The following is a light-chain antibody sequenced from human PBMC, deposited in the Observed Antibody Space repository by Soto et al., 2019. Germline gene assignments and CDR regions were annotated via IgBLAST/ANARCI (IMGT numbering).Light chain of an antibody. CDR2: EVS. V-gene: IGLV2-14*01. J-gene: IGLJ1*01. CDR3: SSYTIITTPFV. Sequence: QSALTQPASVSGSPGQSITISCTGSTSDVGSSNYVSWYQQHPGKAPKLILYEVSHRPSGVSDRFYGSKSGNTASLTVSWLQAEDEADYYCSSYTIITTPFVFGSGTKLTVL. CDR1: TSDVGSSNY.